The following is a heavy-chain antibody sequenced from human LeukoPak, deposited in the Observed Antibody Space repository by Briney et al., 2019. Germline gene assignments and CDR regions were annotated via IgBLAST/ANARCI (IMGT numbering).Heavy chain of an antibody. J-gene: IGHJ4*02. CDR2: IIPIFGTA. Sequence: SVKVSCKASGGTFSSYAISWVRQAPGQGLEWIGGIIPIFGTANYAQKFQGRVTITTDESTSTAYMELSSLRSEDTAVYYCAREDLRCGGDCYWGGFDYWGQGTLVTVSS. CDR1: GGTFSSYA. D-gene: IGHD2-21*02. CDR3: AREDLRCGGDCYWGGFDY. V-gene: IGHV1-69*05.